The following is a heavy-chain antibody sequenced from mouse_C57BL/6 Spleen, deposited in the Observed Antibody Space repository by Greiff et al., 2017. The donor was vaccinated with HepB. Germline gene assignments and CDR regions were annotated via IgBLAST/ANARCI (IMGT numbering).Heavy chain of an antibody. CDR1: GFNIKNTY. D-gene: IGHD1-1*01. J-gene: IGHJ2*01. CDR3: ARSGGSSYDY. Sequence: VQLQQSVAELVRPGASVKLSCTASGFNIKNTYMHWVKQSHGKSLEWIGDINPNNGGTIYNQKFKGKATLTVDKSSSTAYMELRSLTSEDTAVYYCARSGGSSYDYWGQGTTLTVSS. V-gene: IGHV1-18*01. CDR2: INPNNGGT.